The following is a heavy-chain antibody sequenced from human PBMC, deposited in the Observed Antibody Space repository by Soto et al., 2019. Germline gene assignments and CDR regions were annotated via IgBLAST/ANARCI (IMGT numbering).Heavy chain of an antibody. CDR1: GYTLTELS. CDR2: FDPEDGET. D-gene: IGHD5-12*01. Sequence: ASVKVSCKVSGYTLTELSMHWVRQAPGKGLEWMGGFDPEDGETIYAQKFQGRVTMTEDTSTDTAYMELSSLRSEDTAVYYCATDQEGRHSGYDVASLDYWGQGTLVTVSS. J-gene: IGHJ4*02. CDR3: ATDQEGRHSGYDVASLDY. V-gene: IGHV1-24*01.